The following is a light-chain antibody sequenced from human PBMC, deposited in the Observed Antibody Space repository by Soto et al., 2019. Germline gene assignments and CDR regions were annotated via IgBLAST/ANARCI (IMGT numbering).Light chain of an antibody. Sequence: ESVLTQSPGTLSLSPGERATLACRASQSVSSSSLAWYQQKPGQAPRLLIYGASSRATGIPDRFSGSGSGTDVTLTISRLEPEDFAVYYCQQYGSSPRYTFGQGTQLEIK. J-gene: IGKJ2*01. V-gene: IGKV3-20*01. CDR1: QSVSSSS. CDR3: QQYGSSPRYT. CDR2: GAS.